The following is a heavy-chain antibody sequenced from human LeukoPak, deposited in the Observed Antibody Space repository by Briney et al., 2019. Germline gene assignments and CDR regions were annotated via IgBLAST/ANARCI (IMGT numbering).Heavy chain of an antibody. V-gene: IGHV4-34*01. CDR2: INPSGST. CDR1: GGSFSGYH. D-gene: IGHD3-22*01. CDR3: ARGRHDITMIVVVMTSVSYYWNV. J-gene: IGHJ6*03. Sequence: SETLSLTCAVYGGSFSGYHWTWIRQSPGKGLEWIGDINPSGSTYHNPSLKSRLTISVDTSKNQFSLKLRSVTAADMAVYYCARGRHDITMIVVVMTSVSYYWNVWGKGTTVTAS.